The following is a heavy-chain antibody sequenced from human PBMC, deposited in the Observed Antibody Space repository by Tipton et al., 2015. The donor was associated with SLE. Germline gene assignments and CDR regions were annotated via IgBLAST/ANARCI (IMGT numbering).Heavy chain of an antibody. Sequence: TLSLTCTVSGYSISEGYYWGWIRQPPGKGLEWIANIYNSGNTYYNPSLKSRFTIALDTSRNHFSLKVTSVTAADTAVYYCASRAVTTNRYFRHWSQGTLVTVSS. CDR3: ASRAVTTNRYFRH. CDR1: GYSISEGYY. CDR2: IYNSGNT. J-gene: IGHJ1*01. V-gene: IGHV4-38-2*02. D-gene: IGHD1-14*01.